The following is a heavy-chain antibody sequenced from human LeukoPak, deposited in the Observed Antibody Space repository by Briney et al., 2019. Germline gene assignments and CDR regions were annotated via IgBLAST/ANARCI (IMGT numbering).Heavy chain of an antibody. CDR1: GGSISSGGYY. CDR3: ARLVAENLGAYDAFDI. J-gene: IGHJ3*02. Sequence: SEALSLTCTVSGGSISSGGYYWSWIRQHPGKGLEWIGYIYYSGGTYYNPSLKSRVTISVDTSKNQFSLKLSSVTTADTAVYYCARLVAENLGAYDAFDIWGQGTMVTVSS. V-gene: IGHV4-31*03. D-gene: IGHD2-15*01. CDR2: IYYSGGT.